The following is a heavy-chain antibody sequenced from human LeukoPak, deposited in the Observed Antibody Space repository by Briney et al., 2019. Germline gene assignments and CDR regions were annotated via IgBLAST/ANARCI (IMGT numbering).Heavy chain of an antibody. Sequence: GGSLRLSCAASGFTFSSYAMSWVRQAPGKGLEWVSAISGSGGSTYYADSVKGRFTISRDNSKNTLYLQMNSLRAEDTAVYYCARGPTYIAAADQDDYWGQGTLVTVSS. D-gene: IGHD6-13*01. CDR2: ISGSGGST. CDR3: ARGPTYIAAADQDDY. J-gene: IGHJ4*02. V-gene: IGHV3-23*01. CDR1: GFTFSSYA.